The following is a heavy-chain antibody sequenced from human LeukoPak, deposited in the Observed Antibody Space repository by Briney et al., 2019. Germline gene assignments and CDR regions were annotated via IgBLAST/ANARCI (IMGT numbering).Heavy chain of an antibody. CDR2: MYSGGTT. CDR3: ARHISAASRFDY. V-gene: IGHV4-59*08. CDR1: DGSLNGYY. D-gene: IGHD6-13*01. Sequence: SETLSLTCTVSDGSLNGYYWSWIRQPPGKGLDWIGYMYSGGTTNYNPSLKSRATISADTPKNQLSLKLSSVTAADTAVYYCARHISAASRFDYWGQGSLVTVS. J-gene: IGHJ4*02.